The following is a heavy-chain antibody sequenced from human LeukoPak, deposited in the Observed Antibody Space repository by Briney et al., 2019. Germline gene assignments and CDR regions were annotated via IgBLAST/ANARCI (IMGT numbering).Heavy chain of an antibody. D-gene: IGHD3-22*01. J-gene: IGHJ3*02. CDR1: GYTFTSYY. CDR2: TNLSGGST. V-gene: IGHV1-46*01. Sequence: ASVKVSCKASGYTFTSYYMHWVRQAPGQGLEWMGITNLSGGSTSYAQKFQGRVTMTRDMSTSTVYMELSSLRSEDTAVYYCARGAYYYDSSGYYYEPDAFDIWGQGTMVTVSS. CDR3: ARGAYYYDSSGYYYEPDAFDI.